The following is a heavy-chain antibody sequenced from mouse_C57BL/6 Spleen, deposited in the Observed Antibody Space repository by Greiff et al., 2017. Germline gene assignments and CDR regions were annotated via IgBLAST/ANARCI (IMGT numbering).Heavy chain of an antibody. D-gene: IGHD1-1*01. CDR3: ARDTTVVADWYFDV. V-gene: IGHV1-18*01. CDR1: GYTFTDYN. J-gene: IGHJ1*03. CDR2: INPNNGGT. Sequence: DVQLQESGPELVKPGASVKIPCKASGYTFTDYNMDWVKQSHGKSLEWIGDINPNNGGTIYNQKFKGKATLTVDKSSSTAYMELRSLTSEDTAVYYCARDTTVVADWYFDVWGTGTTVTVSS.